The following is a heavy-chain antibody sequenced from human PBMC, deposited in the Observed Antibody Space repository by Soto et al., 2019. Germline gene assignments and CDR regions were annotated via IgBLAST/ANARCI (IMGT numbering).Heavy chain of an antibody. Sequence: GASVKVSCKASGGTFSSYAISWVRQAPGQGLEWMGGIIPIFGTANYAQKFQGRVTITADKSTSTAYMELSSLRSADTAVYYCARDWNYDSSGYYYYYYGMDVWGQGTTVIVSS. V-gene: IGHV1-69*06. CDR1: GGTFSSYA. CDR3: ARDWNYDSSGYYYYYYGMDV. CDR2: IIPIFGTA. J-gene: IGHJ6*02. D-gene: IGHD3-22*01.